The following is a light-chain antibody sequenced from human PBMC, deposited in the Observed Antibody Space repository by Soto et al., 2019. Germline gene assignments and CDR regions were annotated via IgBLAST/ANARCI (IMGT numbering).Light chain of an antibody. J-gene: IGKJ2*01. V-gene: IGKV1-6*01. CDR1: QGIKND. CDR2: VAS. Sequence: ASQMTQSPSSLSASVGDRVTITCRASQGIKNDVAWYQQKPGKAPKLLIHVASTLKSGVPSRFSGSGSGTDFTLTISRLQHEDLATYYCLQDYNYTYTFGQGTKLEI. CDR3: LQDYNYTYT.